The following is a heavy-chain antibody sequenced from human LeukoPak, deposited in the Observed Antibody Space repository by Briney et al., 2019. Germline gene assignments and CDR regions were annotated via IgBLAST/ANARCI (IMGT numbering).Heavy chain of an antibody. V-gene: IGHV4-34*01. D-gene: IGHD2-2*01. J-gene: IGHJ5*02. CDR1: GGSFSGYY. Sequence: PSETLSLTCAVYGGSFSGYYWSWIRQPPGKGLEWIGEINHSGSTNYIPSLKSRVTISVDTSKNQFSLKLSSVTAADTAVYYCARAICSSTSCYLSRAGTRVDWFDPWGQGTLVTVSS. CDR3: ARAICSSTSCYLSRAGTRVDWFDP. CDR2: INHSGST.